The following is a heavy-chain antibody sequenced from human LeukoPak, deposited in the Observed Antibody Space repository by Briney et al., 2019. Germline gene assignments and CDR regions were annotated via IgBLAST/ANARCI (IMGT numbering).Heavy chain of an antibody. CDR1: GFTFSGHV. CDR3: ARVAPIYSSSLYYLDS. D-gene: IGHD6-13*01. Sequence: WGSLRLSCAASGFTFSGHVMHWVSQAPGKGLDWVAVVWYDGSNKYYGDAVKGRFTISRDNSKNTLYLQMNSLRAEDTAVYYCARVAPIYSSSLYYLDSWGQGTLVTVSS. V-gene: IGHV3-33*01. CDR2: VWYDGSNK. J-gene: IGHJ4*02.